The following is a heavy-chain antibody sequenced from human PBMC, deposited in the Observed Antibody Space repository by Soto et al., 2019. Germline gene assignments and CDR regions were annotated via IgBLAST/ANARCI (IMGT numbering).Heavy chain of an antibody. D-gene: IGHD2-8*01. CDR2: INHSGST. CDR3: ARTMVYASYNWFDP. Sequence: SETLSLTCAVYGGSFSGYYWSWIRQPPGKGLEWIGEINHSGSTNYNPSLKSRVTISVDTSKNQFSLKLSSVTAADTAVYYCARTMVYASYNWFDPWGQGTLVTVPQ. CDR1: GGSFSGYY. J-gene: IGHJ5*02. V-gene: IGHV4-34*01.